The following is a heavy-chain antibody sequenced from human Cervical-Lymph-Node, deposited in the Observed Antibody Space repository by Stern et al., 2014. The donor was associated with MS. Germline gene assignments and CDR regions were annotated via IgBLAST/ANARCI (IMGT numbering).Heavy chain of an antibody. Sequence: AQLFYSGGGVVQPGRSLRLSCAAYGFPFRNYALHWVRQAPGKGLAWLAVISYDGSDAFHADSVKGRFTISRDNSKNTLYLQMNSLRSEDTAVYYCARSPSQLMPNFIDFWGQGTLVTVSS. D-gene: IGHD5-24*01. CDR1: GFPFRNYA. V-gene: IGHV3-30*04. CDR2: ISYDGSDA. CDR3: ARSPSQLMPNFIDF. J-gene: IGHJ4*02.